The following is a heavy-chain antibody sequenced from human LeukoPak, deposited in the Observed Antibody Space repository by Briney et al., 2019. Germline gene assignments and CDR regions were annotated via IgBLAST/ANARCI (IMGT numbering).Heavy chain of an antibody. CDR2: INPNSGGT. CDR1: GYTFTGYY. Sequence: ASVKVSCKASGYTFTGYYMHWVRQAPGQGLEWMGWINPNSGGTNYAQKFQGRVTMTRDTSISTAYMELSRLRSDDTAVYYCAKGPDKSYYFYYMDVWGKGTTVTVSS. D-gene: IGHD3-9*01. J-gene: IGHJ6*03. CDR3: AKGPDKSYYFYYMDV. V-gene: IGHV1-2*02.